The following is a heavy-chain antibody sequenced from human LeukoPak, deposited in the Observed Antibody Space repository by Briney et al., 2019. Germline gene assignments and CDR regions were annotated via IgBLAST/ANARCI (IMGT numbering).Heavy chain of an antibody. CDR2: INPNSGGT. CDR3: ARDHDRWY. D-gene: IGHD1-1*01. V-gene: IGHV1-2*02. CDR1: GYTFTDYY. Sequence: GASVKVSCKASGYTFTDYYLHWVRQAPGQGLEWMGWINPNSGGTNYAQKFQGRVTMTRDTSISTAYMELGRLISDDTAVYYCARDHDRWYWGQGTLVTVSS. J-gene: IGHJ4*02.